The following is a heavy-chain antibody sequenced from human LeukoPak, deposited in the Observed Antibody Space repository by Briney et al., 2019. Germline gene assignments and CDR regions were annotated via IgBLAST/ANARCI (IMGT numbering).Heavy chain of an antibody. CDR1: GGSISTYY. CDR2: ICYSGSP. CDR3: ARDGGYCSGGSCYSY. V-gene: IGHV4-59*01. J-gene: IGHJ4*02. D-gene: IGHD2-15*01. Sequence: PSETLSLTCTVSGGSISTYYWSWIRQPPGKGLEWIGYICYSGSPNYNPSLKSRVTISVDTSKNHFSLKLSSVTAADTAVYYCARDGGYCSGGSCYSYWGQGTLVTVSS.